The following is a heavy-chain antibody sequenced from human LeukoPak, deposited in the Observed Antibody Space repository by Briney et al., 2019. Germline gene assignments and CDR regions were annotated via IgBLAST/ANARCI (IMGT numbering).Heavy chain of an antibody. Sequence: GESLKISCKASGYSFTSYWIAWVRQMPGKGLEWMGTIFPDDSDTKYSPFFQGHVTISADKSISTAYLQWSNLRASDTAIYYCARSWSAARPASDFWGQGALVTVSS. D-gene: IGHD6-6*01. CDR3: ARSWSAARPASDF. CDR1: GYSFTSYW. J-gene: IGHJ4*02. V-gene: IGHV5-51*01. CDR2: IFPDDSDT.